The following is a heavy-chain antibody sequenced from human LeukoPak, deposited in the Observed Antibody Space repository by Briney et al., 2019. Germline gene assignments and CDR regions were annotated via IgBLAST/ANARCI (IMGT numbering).Heavy chain of an antibody. J-gene: IGHJ5*02. CDR2: ISGYNGNT. CDR1: GYTFTNYR. CDR3: ARDLSYYYDSSGYVRRFDP. D-gene: IGHD3-22*01. V-gene: IGHV1-18*01. Sequence: GASVKVSCKSSGYTFTNYRISWLRQAPGQGLEWMGWISGYNGNTNYAQKLQGRVTMTTDTSTSTAYMELRSLRSDDTAVHYCARDLSYYYDSSGYVRRFDPWGQGTLVTVSS.